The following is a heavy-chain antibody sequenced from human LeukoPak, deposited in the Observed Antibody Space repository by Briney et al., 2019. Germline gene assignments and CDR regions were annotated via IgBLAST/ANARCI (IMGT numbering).Heavy chain of an antibody. V-gene: IGHV1-8*03. Sequence: ASVKVSCKASGYTFTSYDINWVRQATGQGLEWMGWMNPNSGNTGYAQKFQGRVTIARNTSITTAYMELSSLRSEDTAVYYCGRGLGYCSGGSCYRFGFDIWGQGTMVTVSS. CDR3: GRGLGYCSGGSCYRFGFDI. D-gene: IGHD2-15*01. CDR2: MNPNSGNT. J-gene: IGHJ3*02. CDR1: GYTFTSYD.